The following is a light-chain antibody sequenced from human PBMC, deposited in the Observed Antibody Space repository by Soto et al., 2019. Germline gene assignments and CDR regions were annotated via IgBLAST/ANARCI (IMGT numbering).Light chain of an antibody. CDR1: SSNIGSNT. CDR3: AAWDDSLNGVV. CDR2: SNN. Sequence: QSVLTQPPSASGTPGQRVTISCSGSSSNIGSNTVNWYQQLPGTAPKLLIYSNNQRPSGVPDRFSGSKSGTSGSLAISGLQYEDEADYYCAAWDDSLNGVVFGGGTKLTVL. V-gene: IGLV1-44*01. J-gene: IGLJ2*01.